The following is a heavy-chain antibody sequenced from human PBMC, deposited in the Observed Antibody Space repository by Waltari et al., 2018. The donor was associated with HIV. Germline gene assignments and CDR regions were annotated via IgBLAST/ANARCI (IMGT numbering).Heavy chain of an antibody. Sequence: QLQLQESGPGLVKPSETLSLTCPVPGGSIRSSSYYWGWYRQPQGKGLEWIGSIYYSGSTYYNPSLKSRVTISVDTSKNQFSLKLSSVTAADTAVYYCARDIVVVPAAMGAWFDPWGQGTLVTVSS. CDR1: GGSIRSSSYY. CDR2: IYYSGST. CDR3: ARDIVVVPAAMGAWFDP. D-gene: IGHD2-2*01. V-gene: IGHV4-39*07. J-gene: IGHJ5*02.